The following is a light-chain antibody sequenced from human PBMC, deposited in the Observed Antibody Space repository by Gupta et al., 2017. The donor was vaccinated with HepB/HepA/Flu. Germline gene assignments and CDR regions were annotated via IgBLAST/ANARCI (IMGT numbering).Light chain of an antibody. CDR1: QSIITW. CDR3: QHYISYPLT. J-gene: IGKJ4*01. CDR2: KAS. Sequence: DIQMPQSPSTLSASVGDRVTITCRASQSIITWLAWYQQKPGKAPKLLIYKASTLESGVTSRFSGSGSGTEFTLTISNLQPDDFATYYCQHYISYPLTFGGGTKVEIK. V-gene: IGKV1-5*03.